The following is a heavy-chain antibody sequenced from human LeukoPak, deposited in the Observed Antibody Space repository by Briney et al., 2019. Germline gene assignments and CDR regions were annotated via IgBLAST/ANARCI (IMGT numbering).Heavy chain of an antibody. J-gene: IGHJ4*02. CDR3: ARDRASGREFDY. CDR2: ILYNGSNK. CDR1: GFTFSSYA. D-gene: IGHD6-6*01. Sequence: PGGSLRLSCAASGFTFSSYAMRWVRQAPGRGLEWVAIILYNGSNKYYADPVTGRFTISRDNSKTTLSLQMNSLRAEDTAVYYCARDRASGREFDYWGQGTLVTVSS. V-gene: IGHV3-30-3*01.